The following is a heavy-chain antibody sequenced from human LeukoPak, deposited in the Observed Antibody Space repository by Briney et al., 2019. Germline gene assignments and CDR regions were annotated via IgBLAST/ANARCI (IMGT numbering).Heavy chain of an antibody. CDR1: GYTFTGYY. J-gene: IGHJ4*02. V-gene: IGHV1-2*02. Sequence: GASVKVSCKASGYTFTGYYMHWVRQAPGQGLEWMGWINPNSGGTNYAQKFQGRVTMTRDTSISTAYMELSRLRSDDTAVYYCARIRLVEGGDSNDYWGQGTLVTVSS. D-gene: IGHD6-19*01. CDR3: ARIRLVEGGDSNDY. CDR2: INPNSGGT.